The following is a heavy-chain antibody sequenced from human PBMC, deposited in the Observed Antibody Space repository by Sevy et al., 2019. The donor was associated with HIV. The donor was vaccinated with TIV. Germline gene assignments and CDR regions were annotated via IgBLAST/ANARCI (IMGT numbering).Heavy chain of an antibody. V-gene: IGHV3-21*01. CDR3: VRDGGCSSTSCLLYFDY. CDR2: ISSSSSYI. J-gene: IGHJ4*02. D-gene: IGHD2-2*01. Sequence: GGSLRLSCAASGFTLSTYSMNWVRQAPGKGLGWVSSISSSSSYIYYADSVKGRFTISRDNAKNSLYLQMNSLRAEDTAVYYCVRDGGCSSTSCLLYFDYWGQGTLVTVSS. CDR1: GFTLSTYS.